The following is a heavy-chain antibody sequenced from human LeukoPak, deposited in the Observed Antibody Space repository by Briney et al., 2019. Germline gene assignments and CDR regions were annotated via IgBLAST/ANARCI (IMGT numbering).Heavy chain of an antibody. J-gene: IGHJ4*02. D-gene: IGHD2/OR15-2a*01. CDR3: ATPLLSRGPNPKNDY. V-gene: IGHV3-23*01. Sequence: GGSLRLSCAASGFTFSTYAMRWVRQAPGKGLEWVSAISGSGGSTYYADSVKGRFTISRDNSKNTLYLQMNSLRAEDTAVYYCATPLLSRGPNPKNDYWGQGTLVTVSS. CDR1: GFTFSTYA. CDR2: ISGSGGST.